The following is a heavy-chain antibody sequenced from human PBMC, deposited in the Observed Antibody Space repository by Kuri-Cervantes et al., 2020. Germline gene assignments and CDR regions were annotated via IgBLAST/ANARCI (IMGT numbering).Heavy chain of an antibody. V-gene: IGHV3-7*01. D-gene: IGHD1-26*01. Sequence: ETLSLTCAASGFTFSSYWMSWVRQAPGKGLEWVANIKQDGSEKYYVDSVKGRFTISRDNAKNSLYLQMNSLRAEDTAVYYCAREGNLGVSGSYDAFDYWGQGTLVTVSS. CDR2: IKQDGSEK. CDR1: GFTFSSYW. J-gene: IGHJ4*02. CDR3: AREGNLGVSGSYDAFDY.